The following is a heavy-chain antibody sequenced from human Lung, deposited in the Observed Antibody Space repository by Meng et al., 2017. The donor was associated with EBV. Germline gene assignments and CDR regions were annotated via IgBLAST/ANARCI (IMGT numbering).Heavy chain of an antibody. D-gene: IGHD3-16*02. J-gene: IGHJ5*02. CDR3: AREGIYGTYPGRLDP. CDR1: GFTFSDYA. Sequence: VQLVESGGGVVQPGRSLRLTCAASGFTFSDYAMHWVRPAPGKGLEWVAITSYDGRNNYYADSVKGRFTISRDGSKNTLHLQMTSLRGEDTAMYYCAREGIYGTYPGRLDPWGQGTLVTVSS. CDR2: TSYDGRNN. V-gene: IGHV3-30*03.